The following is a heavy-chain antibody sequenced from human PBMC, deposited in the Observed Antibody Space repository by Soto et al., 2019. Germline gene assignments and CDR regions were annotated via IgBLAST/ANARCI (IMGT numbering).Heavy chain of an antibody. CDR3: ARDTGWPRALDY. J-gene: IGHJ4*02. D-gene: IGHD6-19*01. CDR2: IYYSGST. V-gene: IGHV4-59*01. Sequence: ERLSLISTVAGASISSYLWAWIRQPPGKGLEWIGSIYYSGSTSYNPSLKGRVTLSVDTSKKQFPLNLSSVTAADTALYYCARDTGWPRALDYWGQGTLVTVSS. CDR1: GASISSYL.